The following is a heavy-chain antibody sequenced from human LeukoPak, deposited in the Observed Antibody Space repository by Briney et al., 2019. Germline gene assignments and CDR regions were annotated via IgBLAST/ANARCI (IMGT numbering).Heavy chain of an antibody. V-gene: IGHV3-21*01. CDR3: ARDGIVATISVNWFDS. CDR2: ISSSSSYI. D-gene: IGHD5-12*01. J-gene: IGHJ5*01. CDR1: GFTFSSYS. Sequence: PGGSLRLSCAASGFTFSSYSMNWVRQAPGKGLEWVSSISSSSSYIYYADSVKGRFTISRDNAKNSLYLQMNSLRAEDTAVYYCARDGIVATISVNWFDSWGQGTLVTVSS.